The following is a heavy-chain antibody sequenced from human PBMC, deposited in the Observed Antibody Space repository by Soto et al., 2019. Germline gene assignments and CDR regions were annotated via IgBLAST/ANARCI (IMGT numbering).Heavy chain of an antibody. CDR2: INSDGSST. J-gene: IGHJ3*02. D-gene: IGHD2-21*02. CDR3: ARDKWLMGGYSDHDAFDI. Sequence: EVQLVESGGGLVQPGGSLRLSCAASGFTFSSYWMHWVRQAPGKGLVWVSRINSDGSSTSYADSVKGRFTISRDNAKNTLYLQMNRLRAEDTAVYYCARDKWLMGGYSDHDAFDIWGQGTMVTVSS. V-gene: IGHV3-74*01. CDR1: GFTFSSYW.